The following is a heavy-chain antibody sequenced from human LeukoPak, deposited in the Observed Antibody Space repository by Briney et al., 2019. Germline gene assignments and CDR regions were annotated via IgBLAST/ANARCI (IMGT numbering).Heavy chain of an antibody. CDR2: ISSSSSPT. CDR3: ARGSSSDY. J-gene: IGHJ4*02. Sequence: PGGSLRLSCAASGFTFSTYSMNWVRQAPGKGLEWVSYISSSSSPTYYADSVKGRFTISRDNAKNSLYLEMNSLRDEDTAVYYCARGSSSDYWGQGTLVTVSS. V-gene: IGHV3-48*02. CDR1: GFTFSTYS.